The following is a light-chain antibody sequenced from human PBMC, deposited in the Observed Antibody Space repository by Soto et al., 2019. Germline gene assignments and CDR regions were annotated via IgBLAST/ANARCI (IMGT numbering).Light chain of an antibody. J-gene: IGKJ2*01. CDR2: AAS. V-gene: IGKV1-6*01. Sequence: AVQMTQSPSSLSASVGDRITITCRASQGIRNDLAWYQQKPGKAPNLLIYAASRLHIVVPSRFSGSGSGTDFTFTITGLQPEDFATYYCLQDNNYPYTFGQGTKLEIK. CDR3: LQDNNYPYT. CDR1: QGIRND.